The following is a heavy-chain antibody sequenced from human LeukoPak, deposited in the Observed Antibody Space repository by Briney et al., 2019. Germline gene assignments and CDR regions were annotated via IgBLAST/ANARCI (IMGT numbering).Heavy chain of an antibody. V-gene: IGHV4-34*01. CDR1: GGSFSGYY. J-gene: IGHJ4*02. CDR3: ARGGVVPAAIIYYFDY. CDR2: INHSGST. Sequence: SETLSLTCAVYGGSFSGYYWSWIRQPPGKGLEWIGEINHSGSTNYNPSLKSRVTISVDTSKNQFSLKLSSVTAADTAVYYCARGGVVPAAIIYYFDYWGQGTLVTVSS. D-gene: IGHD2-2*02.